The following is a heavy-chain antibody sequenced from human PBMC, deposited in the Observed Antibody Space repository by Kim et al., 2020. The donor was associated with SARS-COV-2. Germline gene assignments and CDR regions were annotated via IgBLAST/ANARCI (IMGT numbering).Heavy chain of an antibody. J-gene: IGHJ4*02. Sequence: SVKVSCKASGGTFSSYTISWVRQAPGQGLEWMGRIIPILGIANYAQKFQGRVTITADKSTSTAYMELSSLRSEDTAVYYCAREITMVRGVIFPFDYWGQGTLVTVSS. CDR1: GGTFSSYT. V-gene: IGHV1-69*04. D-gene: IGHD3-10*01. CDR2: IIPILGIA. CDR3: AREITMVRGVIFPFDY.